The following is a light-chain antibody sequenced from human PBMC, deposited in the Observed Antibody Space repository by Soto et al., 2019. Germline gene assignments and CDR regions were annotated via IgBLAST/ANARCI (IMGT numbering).Light chain of an antibody. J-gene: IGLJ1*01. CDR2: DVS. Sequence: QSALTQPASVSGSPGHSISISCTGTSSDVGGYNYVSWYQQHPGKAPKLMIYDVSYRPSGVSNRFSGSKSGNTASLTISGLQAEDEADYYCNSYTSSSTLYVFGTGTKVTV. CDR3: NSYTSSSTLYV. V-gene: IGLV2-14*01. CDR1: SSDVGGYNY.